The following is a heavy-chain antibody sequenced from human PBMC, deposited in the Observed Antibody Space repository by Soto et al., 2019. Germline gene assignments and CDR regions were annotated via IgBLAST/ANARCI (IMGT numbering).Heavy chain of an antibody. Sequence: GGSLRLSCAASGFTFSDYAMGWVRQAPGKGLEWVSLFRGNGDNTHYADSVKGRFTISRDNSGNTLFLQMNSLRADDTAVYYCAKRSAFWSAYPDYWGQGALVTVSS. CDR2: FRGNGDNT. CDR1: GFTFSDYA. J-gene: IGHJ4*02. CDR3: AKRSAFWSAYPDY. V-gene: IGHV3-23*01. D-gene: IGHD3-3*01.